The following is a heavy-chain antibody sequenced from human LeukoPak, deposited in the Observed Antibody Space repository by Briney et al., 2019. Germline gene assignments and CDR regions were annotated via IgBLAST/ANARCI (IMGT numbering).Heavy chain of an antibody. Sequence: SETLSLTCTVSGGSISNYYWCWIRQPPGKGLEWIGNIYYRGSTNYNPSLKSRVTISLDTSKNQFSLKPSSVTAADTAVYYCARALCSSTSCYFYYGMDVWGQGTTVTVSS. CDR3: ARALCSSTSCYFYYGMDV. CDR1: GGSISNYY. D-gene: IGHD2-2*01. CDR2: IYYRGST. V-gene: IGHV4-59*13. J-gene: IGHJ6*02.